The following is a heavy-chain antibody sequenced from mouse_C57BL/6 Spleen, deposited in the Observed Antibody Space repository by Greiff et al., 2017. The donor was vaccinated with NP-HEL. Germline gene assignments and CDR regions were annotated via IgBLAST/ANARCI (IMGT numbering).Heavy chain of an antibody. Sequence: VQLQQPGAELVKPGASVKLSCKASGYTFTSYWMQWVKQRPGQGLEWIGEIDPSDSYTNYNQKFKGKATLTVDTSSSTAYMQLSSLTSVDSAVYYCARGGGLDYWGQGTTLTVSS. J-gene: IGHJ2*01. V-gene: IGHV1-50*01. CDR1: GYTFTSYW. CDR2: IDPSDSYT. CDR3: ARGGGLDY.